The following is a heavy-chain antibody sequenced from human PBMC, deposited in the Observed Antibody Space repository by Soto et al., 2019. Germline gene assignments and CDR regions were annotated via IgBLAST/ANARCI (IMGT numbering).Heavy chain of an antibody. CDR3: ARDTSGYYYLFDY. CDR1: GGSISSYY. Sequence: SETLSLTXTVSGGSISSYYWSWIRQPAGKGLEWIGRFYTSGSTNYNPSLKSRVTMSVDTSKNQFSLNLSSVTAADTAVYYCARDTSGYYYLFDYWGQGTLVTVS. D-gene: IGHD3-22*01. V-gene: IGHV4-4*07. CDR2: FYTSGST. J-gene: IGHJ4*02.